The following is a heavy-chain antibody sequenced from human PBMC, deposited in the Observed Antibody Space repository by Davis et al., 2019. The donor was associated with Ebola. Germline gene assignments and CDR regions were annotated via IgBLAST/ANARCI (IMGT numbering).Heavy chain of an antibody. CDR1: GFVVEYHA. D-gene: IGHD2-2*01. CDR3: AKCGDFPTSSLNHFYYGVDA. V-gene: IGHV3-9*01. CDR2: MNWHRACI. J-gene: IGHJ6*02. Sequence: CTCPGFVVEYHAIHSVLLAPPNGLEWVPGMNWHRACIVYVGSVKGRFTISRDNDKHSVYLQMNNLRVEDTALYYCAKCGDFPTSSLNHFYYGVDAWGQGTTVTVSS.